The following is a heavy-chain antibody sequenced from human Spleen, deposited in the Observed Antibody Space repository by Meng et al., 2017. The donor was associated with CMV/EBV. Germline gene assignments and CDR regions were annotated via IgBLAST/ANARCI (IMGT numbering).Heavy chain of an antibody. CDR2: IGTAGDT. J-gene: IGHJ3*02. CDR3: ARAFTSGLSYAFDI. D-gene: IGHD5-12*01. Sequence: GESLKISCAACGFTFSSYDMHWVRQATGKGLEWVSAIGTAGDTYYPGSVKGRFTISRENAKNSLYLQMNSLRAGDTAVYYCARAFTSGLSYAFDIWGQGTMVTVSS. V-gene: IGHV3-13*01. CDR1: GFTFSSYD.